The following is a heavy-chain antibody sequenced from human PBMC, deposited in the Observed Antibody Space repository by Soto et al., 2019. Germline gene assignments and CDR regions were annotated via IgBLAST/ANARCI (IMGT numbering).Heavy chain of an antibody. J-gene: IGHJ5*02. CDR1: VYTFTSCG. V-gene: IGHV1-3*01. Sequence: ASVKVSCKASVYTFTSCGIHWVRQAPGQRLEWMGWINAVNGDTKYSPKFQGRVTITRDTSASTAYMELSSLRSEDTAVYYCVKRHVTPPGIVWFDPWGQGTLVTVSS. CDR3: VKRHVTPPGIVWFDP. D-gene: IGHD2-15*01. CDR2: INAVNGDT.